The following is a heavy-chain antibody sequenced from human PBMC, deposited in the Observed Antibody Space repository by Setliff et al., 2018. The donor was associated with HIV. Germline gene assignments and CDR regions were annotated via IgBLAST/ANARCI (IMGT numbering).Heavy chain of an antibody. D-gene: IGHD4-4*01. CDR3: ARGHYSSSAG. CDR2: INKEGNEK. Sequence: GESLKISCAASRFTFIEFWMNWVRQAPGKGLEWVANINKEGNEKNYLDSVRGRFIISRDSAGNSVYLQMNNLRVEDTAVYYCARGHYSSSAGWGQGTLVTVSS. CDR1: RFTFIEFW. V-gene: IGHV3-7*03. J-gene: IGHJ4*02.